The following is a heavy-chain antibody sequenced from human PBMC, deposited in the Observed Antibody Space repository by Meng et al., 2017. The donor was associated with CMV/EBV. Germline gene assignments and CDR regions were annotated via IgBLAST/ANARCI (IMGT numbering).Heavy chain of an antibody. CDR3: ARGGNWFDP. CDR2: INHSGST. V-gene: IGHV4-34*01. J-gene: IGHJ5*02. CDR1: GGSFSGYY. Sequence: VRLQRWGAGLLSPSETLSLTCVVYGGSFSGYYWSWIRQPPGKGLEWIGEINHSGSTNYNPSLKSRVTISVDTSKNQFSLKLSSVTAADTAVYYCARGGNWFDPWGQGTLVTVSS.